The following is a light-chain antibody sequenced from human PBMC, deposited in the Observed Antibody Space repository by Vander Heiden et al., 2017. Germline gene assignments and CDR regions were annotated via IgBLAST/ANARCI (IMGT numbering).Light chain of an antibody. V-gene: IGLV3-9*01. CDR3: QVWDNGSVV. J-gene: IGLJ3*02. CDR2: RDN. CDR1: KIGSKN. Sequence: SYDLTQALSVSVALGQTVRIPCGGKKIGSKNVHWYQQKPGQAPALIIYRDNNRPSGIPERLSGSNSGNTATLTISSAQVGDEADYFCQVWDNGSVVFGGGTKLTVL.